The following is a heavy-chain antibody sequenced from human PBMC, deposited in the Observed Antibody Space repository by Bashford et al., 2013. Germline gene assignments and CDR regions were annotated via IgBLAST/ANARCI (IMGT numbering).Heavy chain of an antibody. CDR2: ISASAGST. CDR3: ARRSGPYLRDPLDI. J-gene: IGHJ3*02. Sequence: GGSLRLSCTVSGFTFDNYAMSWVRHSPGRGLEWVSVISASAGSTYYADSVKGRFTISRDNSNKILFLQMNSLRAEDTAVYYCARRSGPYLRDPLDIWGQGTMVTVSS. CDR1: GFTFDNYA. D-gene: IGHD2-15*01. V-gene: IGHV3-23*01.